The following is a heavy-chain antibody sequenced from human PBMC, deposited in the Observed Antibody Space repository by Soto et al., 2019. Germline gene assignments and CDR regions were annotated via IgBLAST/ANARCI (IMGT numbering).Heavy chain of an antibody. CDR1: GFTFSSYG. V-gene: IGHV3-30*03. J-gene: IGHJ4*02. CDR2: ISYDGSNK. D-gene: IGHD6-19*01. Sequence: GGSLRLSCAASGFTFSSYGMHWVRQAPGKGLEWVAVISYDGSNKYYADSVKGRFTISRENAKNTLYLQMNSLRAEDTAVYYCARDPRGWGLDYWGQGTLVTVYS. CDR3: ARDPRGWGLDY.